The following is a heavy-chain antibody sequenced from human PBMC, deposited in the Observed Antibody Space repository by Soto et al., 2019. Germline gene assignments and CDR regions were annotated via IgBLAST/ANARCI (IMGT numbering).Heavy chain of an antibody. D-gene: IGHD6-13*01. CDR1: GYTLTELS. CDR3: ATFAFSIAAAGTKKWFDP. J-gene: IGHJ5*02. CDR2: FDPEDGET. V-gene: IGHV1-24*01. Sequence: ASVKVSCKVSGYTLTELSMHWVRQAPGKGLEWMGGFDPEDGETIYAQKFQGRVTMTEDTSTDTAYMELSSLRSEDTAVYYCATFAFSIAAAGTKKWFDPWGQGTVVTVS.